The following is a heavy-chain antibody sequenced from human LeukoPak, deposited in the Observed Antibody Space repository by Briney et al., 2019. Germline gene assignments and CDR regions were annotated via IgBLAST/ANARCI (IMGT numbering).Heavy chain of an antibody. V-gene: IGHV4-34*01. Sequence: PSETLSLTCAVYGGSFSGYYWSWIRQPPGKGLEWIGEINHSGSTNYNPSLKSRVTISVDTSKNQFSLKLSSVTAADTAVYYCARGLRSDYWGQGTLVTVPS. CDR1: GGSFSGYY. CDR3: ARGLRSDY. CDR2: INHSGST. J-gene: IGHJ4*02.